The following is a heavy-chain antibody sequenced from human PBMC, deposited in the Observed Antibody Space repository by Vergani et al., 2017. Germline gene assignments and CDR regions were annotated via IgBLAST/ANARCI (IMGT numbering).Heavy chain of an antibody. Sequence: QVQLVQSGAEVKKPGASVKVSCKASGYTFTSYGISWVRQAPGQGLEWMGWISAYNDNTNYAQKLQVSVTMTTYTSTRTAYMELRSLRSDDPAVYYCARRASGSFYGMDVWGQGTTVTVSS. D-gene: IGHD1-26*01. V-gene: IGHV1-18*01. CDR3: ARRASGSFYGMDV. CDR2: ISAYNDNT. J-gene: IGHJ6*02. CDR1: GYTFTSYG.